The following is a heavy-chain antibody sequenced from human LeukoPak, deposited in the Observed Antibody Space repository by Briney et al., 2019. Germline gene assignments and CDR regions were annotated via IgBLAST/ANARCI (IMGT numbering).Heavy chain of an antibody. CDR3: AKWTVPAGLDY. CDR2: ISWNSGSI. V-gene: IGHV3-9*01. CDR1: GFTFDDYA. J-gene: IGHJ4*02. D-gene: IGHD3/OR15-3a*01. Sequence: GGSLRLSCAASGFTFDDYAMHWVRQAPGKGLEWVSGISWNSGSIGYADSVKGRFTISRDNAKNSLYLQMNSLRAEDTAVYYCAKWTVPAGLDYWGQGTLVTVSS.